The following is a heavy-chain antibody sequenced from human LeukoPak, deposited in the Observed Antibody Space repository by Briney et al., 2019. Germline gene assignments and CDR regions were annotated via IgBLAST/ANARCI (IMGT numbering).Heavy chain of an antibody. Sequence: GASVKVSCKASGYTFTSYDINWVRQATGQGLEWMGRMNPNSGNTGYAQKFQGRITMTRNTSISTVYMELSSLKSEDTAVYYCARADYGGDYWGQGTLVTVSS. CDR3: ARADYGGDY. CDR1: GYTFTSYD. V-gene: IGHV1-8*01. J-gene: IGHJ4*02. CDR2: MNPNSGNT. D-gene: IGHD3-16*01.